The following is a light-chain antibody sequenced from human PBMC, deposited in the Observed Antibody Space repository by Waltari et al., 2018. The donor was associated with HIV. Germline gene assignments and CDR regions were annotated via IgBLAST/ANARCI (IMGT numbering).Light chain of an antibody. CDR3: SSYTGSTTVV. Sequence: QSALTQPASVSGSPGRSITISCTGTSSDIGGYNYVSWYQQHPGQAPKLMIYEVSNRPSGVSSRFSGSKSGNTASLTISGLQAEDEADYYCSSYTGSTTVVFGGGTKVTVL. CDR2: EVS. CDR1: SSDIGGYNY. J-gene: IGLJ2*01. V-gene: IGLV2-14*03.